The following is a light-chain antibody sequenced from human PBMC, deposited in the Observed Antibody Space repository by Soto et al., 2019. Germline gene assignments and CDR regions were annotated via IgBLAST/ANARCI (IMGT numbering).Light chain of an antibody. V-gene: IGLV2-8*01. J-gene: IGLJ1*01. CDR2: DVS. CDR3: ASYAGSNNSV. Sequence: QCALTQPPSASGSPGQSVTISWTGTSSDVGGYNHVSWYQQNPGKAPKLMIYDVSKRPSGVPDRFSGSKSGNTASLTISGLQAEDEADYYCASYAGSNNSVFGTGTKLTVL. CDR1: SSDVGGYNH.